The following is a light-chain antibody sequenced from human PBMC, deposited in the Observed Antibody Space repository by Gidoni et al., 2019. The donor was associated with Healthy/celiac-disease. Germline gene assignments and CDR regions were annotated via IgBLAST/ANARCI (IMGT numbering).Light chain of an antibody. Sequence: DIQLTQSPSTLSASVGDRVTSTCRASQSISSWLAWYQQKPGKAPKLQIYKTWSLEIAVPSRCSGTGSGTELTLTIIGLQPYEVATYYWQRYRICSTFGQGTKVEIK. CDR2: KTW. CDR1: QSISSW. CDR3: QRYRICST. J-gene: IGKJ1*01. V-gene: IGKV1-5*03.